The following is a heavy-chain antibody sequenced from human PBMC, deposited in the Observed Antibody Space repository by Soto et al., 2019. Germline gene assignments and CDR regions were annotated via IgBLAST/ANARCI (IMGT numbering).Heavy chain of an antibody. CDR3: ARVLRFLEWPEPLDFDY. D-gene: IGHD3-3*01. V-gene: IGHV4-31*03. CDR1: GGSINSGGYY. CDR2: IYYSGST. Sequence: QVQLQESGPGLVKPSQTLSLTCTVSGGSINSGGYYWSWIRQHPGKGLQWIGYIYYSGSTSYNPSLKSRVTISIDTSKKQYSLRLTSVTAADTAVYYCARVLRFLEWPEPLDFDYWGQGTLVTVSS. J-gene: IGHJ4*02.